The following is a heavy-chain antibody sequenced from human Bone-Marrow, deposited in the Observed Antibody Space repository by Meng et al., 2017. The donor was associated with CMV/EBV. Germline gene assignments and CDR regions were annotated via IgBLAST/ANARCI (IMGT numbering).Heavy chain of an antibody. CDR3: AIGFPMVRGVIPPLEFDY. J-gene: IGHJ4*02. D-gene: IGHD3-10*01. Sequence: ASVKVSCKASGGTFSSYTISWVRQAPGQGLEWMGWMNPNSANTGYAQKFQGRVTMTRNTSISTAYMELSSLKSEDTAVYYCAIGFPMVRGVIPPLEFDYWGQGTLVTVSS. CDR2: MNPNSANT. CDR1: GGTFSSYT. V-gene: IGHV1-8*02.